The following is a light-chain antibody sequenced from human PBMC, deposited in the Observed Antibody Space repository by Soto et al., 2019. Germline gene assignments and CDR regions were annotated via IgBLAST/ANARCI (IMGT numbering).Light chain of an antibody. CDR2: EVT. CDR3: SSFAGNNNPYV. CDR1: SSDVGGYNY. V-gene: IGLV2-8*01. J-gene: IGLJ1*01. Sequence: QSVLTQPRSVSGSPGQSVTISCTGTSSDVGGYNYVSWYQQHPDKAPKLMIYEVTKRPSGVPDRFSGSKSGNTASLSVSGLQAEDEADYYCSSFAGNNNPYVFGTGTKLTVL.